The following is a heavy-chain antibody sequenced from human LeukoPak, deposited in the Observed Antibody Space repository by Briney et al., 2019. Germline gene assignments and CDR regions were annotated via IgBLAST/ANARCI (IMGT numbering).Heavy chain of an antibody. J-gene: IGHJ3*02. D-gene: IGHD2-2*01. CDR2: KYYSGSA. CDR3: ATPYCSSLSCLDVFNI. Sequence: PSQTLSLTCNVSGISISDGRYYWAWIRQRRGRGLEGIGYKYYSGSAKYNPSLKSRLTISIDTPENQFSLHLSSVTAADTAMYYCATPYCSSLSCLDVFNIWGQGRMVTVSS. CDR1: GISISDGRYY. V-gene: IGHV4-31*03.